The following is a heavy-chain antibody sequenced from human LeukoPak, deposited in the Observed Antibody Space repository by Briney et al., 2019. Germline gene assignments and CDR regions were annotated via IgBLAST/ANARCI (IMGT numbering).Heavy chain of an antibody. CDR2: ISPNSGGT. CDR1: GYTLTDYY. Sequence: ASVKVSCKASGYTLTDYYMHWVRQAPGQGLEWMGWISPNSGGTNYAQNFQGRVTMARDTSVSTAYMELSSLRSDDTAVYYCARSNIATRRGENWFDPWGQGTLVSVSS. J-gene: IGHJ5*02. V-gene: IGHV1-2*02. CDR3: ARSNIATRRGENWFDP. D-gene: IGHD6-6*01.